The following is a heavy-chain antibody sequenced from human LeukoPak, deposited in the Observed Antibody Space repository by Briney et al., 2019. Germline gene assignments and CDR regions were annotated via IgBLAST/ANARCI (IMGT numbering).Heavy chain of an antibody. Sequence: GASVKVSCKASGGTFSSYAISWVRQAPGQGLEWMGRIIPILGIANYAQKFQGRVTITADKSTSTAYMELSSLRSEDTAVYYCARDRAGGYYDSSGYYYVPEAFDIWGQGTMVTVSS. J-gene: IGHJ3*02. CDR1: GGTFSSYA. D-gene: IGHD3-22*01. V-gene: IGHV1-69*04. CDR3: ARDRAGGYYDSSGYYYVPEAFDI. CDR2: IIPILGIA.